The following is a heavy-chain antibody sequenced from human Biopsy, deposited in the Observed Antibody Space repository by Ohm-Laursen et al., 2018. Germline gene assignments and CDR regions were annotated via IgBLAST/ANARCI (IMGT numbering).Heavy chain of an antibody. J-gene: IGHJ6*02. Sequence: DTLSLTCAVSGDSVTKYYWSWIRQPPGKGLEWIGHIYYSVMTNYNPSLQSRVSISVDTSRNQVSLTLSSVTAADTAVYYCARDSGILNYGNFKYYHYYGMDVWGQGTKVTVSS. D-gene: IGHD4-11*01. CDR1: GDSVTKYY. V-gene: IGHV4-59*02. CDR2: IYYSVMT. CDR3: ARDSGILNYGNFKYYHYYGMDV.